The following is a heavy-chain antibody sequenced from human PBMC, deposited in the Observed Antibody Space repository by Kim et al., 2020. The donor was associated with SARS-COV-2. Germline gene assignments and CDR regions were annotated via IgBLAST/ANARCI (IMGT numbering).Heavy chain of an antibody. Sequence: SETLSLTCTVSGDSISSSTFYWGWIRQPPGKGLEWIGSIYYSGSTYYNPSLRSRVTISVDTSKSQFSLKLSSVTAADTAVYYCARRPKGGSGIIPFDYWGQGTLVTVSS. CDR1: GDSISSSTFY. CDR3: ARRPKGGSGIIPFDY. J-gene: IGHJ4*02. V-gene: IGHV4-39*01. D-gene: IGHD2-15*01. CDR2: IYYSGST.